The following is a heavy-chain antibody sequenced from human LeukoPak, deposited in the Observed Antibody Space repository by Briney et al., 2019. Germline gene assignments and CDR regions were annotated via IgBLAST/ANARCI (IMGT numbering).Heavy chain of an antibody. V-gene: IGHV4-34*01. CDR2: INHSGST. CDR1: GGSFSGYY. Sequence: SETLSLTCAVYGGSFSGYYWSWIRQPPGKGLEWIGEINHSGSTNYNPSLKSRVTISVDTSKNQFSLKLSSVTAADTAVYYCARRYYDFWSGYWHWAFDIWGQGTMVTVSS. J-gene: IGHJ3*02. D-gene: IGHD3-3*01. CDR3: ARRYYDFWSGYWHWAFDI.